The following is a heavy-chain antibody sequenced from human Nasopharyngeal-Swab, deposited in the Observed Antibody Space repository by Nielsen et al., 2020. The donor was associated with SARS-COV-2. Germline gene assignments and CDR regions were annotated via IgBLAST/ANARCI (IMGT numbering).Heavy chain of an antibody. V-gene: IGHV4-39*01. Sequence: SETLSLTCTVSGGSISSNTYYWDWIRQPPGKGLEWIGSIYYSGSTYYNPSLKSRVTISVDTSKNQFSLKLSSVTAADTAVYYCARHKPPAMVTSYYFDYWGQGTLVTVSS. D-gene: IGHD5-18*01. CDR1: GGSISSNTYY. CDR3: ARHKPPAMVTSYYFDY. CDR2: IYYSGST. J-gene: IGHJ4*02.